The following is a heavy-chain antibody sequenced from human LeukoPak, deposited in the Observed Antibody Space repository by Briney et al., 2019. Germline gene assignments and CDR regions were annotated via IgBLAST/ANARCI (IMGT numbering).Heavy chain of an antibody. CDR1: GFTFSSYA. J-gene: IGHJ4*02. CDR2: ISGSGGST. V-gene: IGHV3-23*01. D-gene: IGHD2-2*02. CDR3: AKVARGCCSSTGCYIFDY. Sequence: PGGSLRLSCAASGFTFSSYAMSWVRQAPGKGLEWVSAISGSGGSTYYADSVKGRFTISRDNSKNTLYLQMNSLRAEDTAVYYCAKVARGCCSSTGCYIFDYWGQGTLVTVSS.